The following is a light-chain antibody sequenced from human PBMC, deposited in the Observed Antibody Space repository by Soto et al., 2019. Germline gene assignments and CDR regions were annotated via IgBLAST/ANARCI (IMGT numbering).Light chain of an antibody. J-gene: IGKJ1*01. Sequence: DIQMTQPPSTLSASVGDRVTLTCRASQSISSWLAWYQQKPGKAPKLLIYDASSLESGVPSRFSGSGSGTEFTLTISSLQPDDFATDYCQQYNSYAVWTFGQGTKVDI. V-gene: IGKV1-5*01. CDR3: QQYNSYAVWT. CDR2: DAS. CDR1: QSISSW.